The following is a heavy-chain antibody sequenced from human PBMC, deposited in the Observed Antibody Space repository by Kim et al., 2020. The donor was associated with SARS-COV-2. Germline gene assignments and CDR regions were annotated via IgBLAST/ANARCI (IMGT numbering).Heavy chain of an antibody. CDR3: AREPAGRDDFHY. Sequence: APPVKSRITITPDTSKNQSSLQLNSVTPEDTAVYYCAREPAGRDDFHYWGQGTLVTVSS. J-gene: IGHJ4*02. V-gene: IGHV6-1*01. D-gene: IGHD6-13*01.